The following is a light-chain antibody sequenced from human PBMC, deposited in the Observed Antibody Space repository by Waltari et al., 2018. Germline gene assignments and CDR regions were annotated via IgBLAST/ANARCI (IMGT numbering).Light chain of an antibody. CDR1: SSHVGGYNY. V-gene: IGLV2-14*03. CDR2: DVI. CDR3: SSFTRTNSWV. Sequence: HSALAQPASVSGSPGQSITISCTGTSSHVGGYNYVPWYQQHPGKAPRLMIYDVINRPSGVSNRFSGSKSGNTASLTISGLQAEDEADYYCSSFTRTNSWVFGGGTKLTVL. J-gene: IGLJ3*02.